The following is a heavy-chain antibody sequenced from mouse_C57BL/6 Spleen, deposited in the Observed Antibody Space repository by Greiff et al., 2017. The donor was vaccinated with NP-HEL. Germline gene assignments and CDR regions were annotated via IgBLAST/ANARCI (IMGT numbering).Heavy chain of an antibody. CDR2: IHPNSGST. CDR1: GYTFTSYW. D-gene: IGHD2-1*01. V-gene: IGHV1-64*01. J-gene: IGHJ4*01. Sequence: QVQLQQPGAELVKPGASVKLSCKASGYTFTSYWMHWVKQRPGHGLEWIGMIHPNSGSTNYNEKFKSKATLTVDKSSSTAYMQLSSLTSEDSAVYYCARWDYGNWAMDYWGQGTSVTVSS. CDR3: ARWDYGNWAMDY.